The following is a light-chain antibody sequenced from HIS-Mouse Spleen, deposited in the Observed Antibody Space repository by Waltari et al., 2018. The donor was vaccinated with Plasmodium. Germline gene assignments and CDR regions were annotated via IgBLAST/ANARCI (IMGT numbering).Light chain of an antibody. CDR2: AAS. Sequence: AIRMTQSPSSFSASTGDRVTITCRASQGISSYLAWYQQKPGKAPKLLIYAASTLQSGVPSRFSGSGSGTGFTLTISCLQSEDFATYYCEQYDSYPLTFGGGTKVEIK. CDR1: QGISSY. CDR3: EQYDSYPLT. V-gene: IGKV1-8*01. J-gene: IGKJ4*01.